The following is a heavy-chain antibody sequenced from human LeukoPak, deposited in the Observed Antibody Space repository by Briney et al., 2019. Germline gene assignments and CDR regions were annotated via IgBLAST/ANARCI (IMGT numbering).Heavy chain of an antibody. Sequence: PSETLSLTCTVSGYSISSGYYCGWIRQPPGKGLEWIGSIYHSGSTYYNPSLKSRVTISVDTSKNQFSLKLSSVTAADTAVYYCATYAKEDIVVVPAAHYFQHWGQGTLVTVSS. V-gene: IGHV4-38-2*02. D-gene: IGHD2-2*01. J-gene: IGHJ1*01. CDR3: ATYAKEDIVVVPAAHYFQH. CDR1: GYSISSGYY. CDR2: IYHSGST.